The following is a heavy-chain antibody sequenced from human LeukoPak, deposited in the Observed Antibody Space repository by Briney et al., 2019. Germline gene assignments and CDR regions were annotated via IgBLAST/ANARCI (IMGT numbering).Heavy chain of an antibody. Sequence: ASETLSLTCTVSGGSISSSSYYWGWMRQPPGKGLEWVGSVYYSGSTYYNSSLKSRVTMSIDTSKNQLSLMLSSVTAADTAVYYCARGSVLRYFDWLQIYSPAQGGYFDYWGQGTLVTVSS. CDR2: VYYSGST. D-gene: IGHD3-9*01. CDR1: GGSISSSSYY. J-gene: IGHJ4*02. V-gene: IGHV4-39*07. CDR3: ARGSVLRYFDWLQIYSPAQGGYFDY.